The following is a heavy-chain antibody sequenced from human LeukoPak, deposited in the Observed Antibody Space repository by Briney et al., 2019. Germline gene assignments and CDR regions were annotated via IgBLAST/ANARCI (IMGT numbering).Heavy chain of an antibody. J-gene: IGHJ5*02. CDR3: AKADSTSLNWFDP. Sequence: PGRSLRLSCAASGFTFDDYAMHWVRQVPGKGLEWVSVINESGGTTYYAAFVKGRFTISRDSSKNTLYLQLSSLRAEDTALYYCAKADSTSLNWFDPWGQGTLVTVSS. CDR1: GFTFDDYA. V-gene: IGHV3-23*01. CDR2: INESGGTT. D-gene: IGHD3-16*02.